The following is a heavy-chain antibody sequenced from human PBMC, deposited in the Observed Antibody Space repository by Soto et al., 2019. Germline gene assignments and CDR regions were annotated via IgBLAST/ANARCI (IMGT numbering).Heavy chain of an antibody. CDR3: ARQIYDSDTGPNFQYYYDS. Sequence: GESLKISCKGSGYSFAGYWITWVRQKPGKGLEWMGRIDPSDSQTYYSPSFRGHVTISVTKSTTTVFLQWSSLRASDTAMYYCARQIYDSDTGPNFQYYYDSWGQGTPVTVSS. CDR2: IDPSDSQT. D-gene: IGHD3-22*01. CDR1: GYSFAGYW. V-gene: IGHV5-10-1*01. J-gene: IGHJ4*02.